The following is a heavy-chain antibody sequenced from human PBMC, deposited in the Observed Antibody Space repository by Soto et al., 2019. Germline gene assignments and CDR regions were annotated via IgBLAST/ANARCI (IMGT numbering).Heavy chain of an antibody. J-gene: IGHJ4*02. CDR1: GGTFSIYA. CDR3: ARELVVHSYFDY. D-gene: IGHD2-15*01. V-gene: IGHV1-69*01. CDR2: IIPIFGTA. Sequence: GTSVKLSCTASGGTFSIYAISWVRQAPGQGLEWMGGIIPIFGTANYAQKFQGRVTITADESTSTAYMELSSLRSEDTAVYYCARELVVHSYFDYWGQGTLVTVSS.